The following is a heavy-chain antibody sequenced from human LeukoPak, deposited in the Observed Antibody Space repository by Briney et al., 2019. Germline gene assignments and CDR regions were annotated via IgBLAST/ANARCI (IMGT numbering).Heavy chain of an antibody. V-gene: IGHV4-59*12. CDR1: GGSISSYY. Sequence: SETLSLTCTVSGGSISSYYWSWIRQPPGKGLEWIGYICHSGSTYYNASLKSRVTISVDKSKNQFSLKVRSATAADTAVYYCARGVYGGSPPYYFDYWGKGTLVAVSS. CDR2: ICHSGST. CDR3: ARGVYGGSPPYYFDY. J-gene: IGHJ4*02. D-gene: IGHD4-23*01.